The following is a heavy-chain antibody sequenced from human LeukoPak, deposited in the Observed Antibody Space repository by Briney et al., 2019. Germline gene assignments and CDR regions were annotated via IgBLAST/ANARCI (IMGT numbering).Heavy chain of an antibody. D-gene: IGHD3-3*01. CDR1: GGTFSSYA. J-gene: IGHJ4*02. V-gene: IGHV1-69*13. CDR3: ARETDSDYDFWSGYFVN. Sequence: ASVKVSCKASGGTFSSYAISWVRQAPGQGLEWMGGIITIFGTANYAQKFQGRVTITADESTSTAYMELSSLRSEDTAVYYCARETDSDYDFWSGYFVNWGQGTLVTVSS. CDR2: IITIFGTA.